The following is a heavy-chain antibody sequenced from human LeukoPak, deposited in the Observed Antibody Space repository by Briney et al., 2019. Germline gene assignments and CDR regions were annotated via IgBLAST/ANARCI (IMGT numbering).Heavy chain of an antibody. CDR2: ISGSGGST. Sequence: LPGGSLRLSCAASGFTFSSYAMSWVRQAPGKGLEWVSAISGSGGSTYYADSVKGRFTISRDNSKNTLYLQMNSLRAEDTAVYYCASKDIVVVVAATRSLDYWGQGTLVTVSS. CDR3: ASKDIVVVVAATRSLDY. D-gene: IGHD2-15*01. V-gene: IGHV3-23*01. J-gene: IGHJ4*02. CDR1: GFTFSSYA.